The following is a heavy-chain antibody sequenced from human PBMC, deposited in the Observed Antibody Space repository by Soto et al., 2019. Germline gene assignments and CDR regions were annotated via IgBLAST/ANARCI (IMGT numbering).Heavy chain of an antibody. V-gene: IGHV4-4*02. CDR3: AARNDGSGSLDY. CDR1: GGSISSSKW. J-gene: IGHJ4*02. Sequence: QVQLQESGPGLAKPSGTLSLTCAVSGGSISSSKWWSWVRQPPGKGLEWTGESYHSGTTNYNPSRKSRVTISVDKSKNQFSLKLNSGTAADTAVYYCAARNDGSGSLDYWGQGTLVTVSS. CDR2: SYHSGTT. D-gene: IGHD3-10*01.